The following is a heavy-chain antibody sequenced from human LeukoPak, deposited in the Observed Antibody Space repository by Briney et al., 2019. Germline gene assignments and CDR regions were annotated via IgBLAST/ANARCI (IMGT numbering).Heavy chain of an antibody. J-gene: IGHJ5*02. D-gene: IGHD4-17*01. CDR1: GGSFSGYY. V-gene: IGHV4-30-2*01. Sequence: KASETLSLTCAVYGGSFSGYYWSWIRQPPGKGLEWIGYIYHSGSTYYNPSLKSRVTISVDRSKNQFSLKLSSVTAADTAVYYCARDREDDYGDYGWFDPWGQGTLVTVSS. CDR3: ARDREDDYGDYGWFDP. CDR2: IYHSGST.